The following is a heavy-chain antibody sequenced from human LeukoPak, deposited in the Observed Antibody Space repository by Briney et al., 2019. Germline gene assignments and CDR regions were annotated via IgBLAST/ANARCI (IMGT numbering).Heavy chain of an antibody. D-gene: IGHD3-16*01. CDR3: ARGIMITFGGVYFDY. CDR1: GGSISSSNW. V-gene: IGHV4-4*02. J-gene: IGHJ4*02. Sequence: SETLSLTCAVSGGSISSSNWWSWVRQPPGKGLEWIGEIYHSGSTNYSLSLKSRVTISVDKSKNQFSLKLSSVTAADTAVYYCARGIMITFGGVYFDYWGQGTLVTVSS. CDR2: IYHSGST.